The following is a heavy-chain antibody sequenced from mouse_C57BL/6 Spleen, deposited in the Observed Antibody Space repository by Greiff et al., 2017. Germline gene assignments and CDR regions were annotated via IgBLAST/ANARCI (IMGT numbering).Heavy chain of an antibody. J-gene: IGHJ2*01. V-gene: IGHV1-52*01. D-gene: IGHD2-4*01. CDR3: ARWYYDYNSFDY. CDR1: GYTFTSYW. CDR2: IDPSDSET. Sequence: VKLQQPGAELVRPGSSVKLSCKASGYTFTSYWMHWVKQRPIQGLEWIGNIDPSDSETHYNQKFKDKATLTVDKSSSTAYMQLSSLTSEDSAVYYCARWYYDYNSFDYWGQGTTLTVSS.